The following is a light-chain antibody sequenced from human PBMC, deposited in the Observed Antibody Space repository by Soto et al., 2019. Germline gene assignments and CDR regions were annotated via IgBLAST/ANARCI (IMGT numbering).Light chain of an antibody. CDR2: DAS. J-gene: IGKJ1*01. CDR1: QDISNY. V-gene: IGKV1-33*01. Sequence: DIQMTQSPSSLSASVGDRVTITCQAIQDISNYLNWYQQKPGKATKLLIYDASNLETGVPSRFSGSGSGTDFTFTISSLQPEDIATYYCQQYDNLPAFGQGTKVEIK. CDR3: QQYDNLPA.